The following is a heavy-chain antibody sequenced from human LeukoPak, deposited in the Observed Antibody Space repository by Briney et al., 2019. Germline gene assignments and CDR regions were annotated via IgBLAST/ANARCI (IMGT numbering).Heavy chain of an antibody. V-gene: IGHV3-21*01. J-gene: IGHJ4*02. CDR3: AVASGSYSN. D-gene: IGHD1-26*01. Sequence: GGSPRLSCAASGFTFSSYRMNWVRQAPGKGLEWVSSISSSSSYIYYADSVKGRSTISRDNAKNSLYLQMNSLRAEDTAVYYCAVASGSYSNWGQGTLVTVSS. CDR1: GFTFSSYR. CDR2: ISSSSSYI.